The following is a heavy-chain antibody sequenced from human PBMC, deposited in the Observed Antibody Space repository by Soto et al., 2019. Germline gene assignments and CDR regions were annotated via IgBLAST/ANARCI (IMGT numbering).Heavy chain of an antibody. CDR3: ARKNDYGDFDY. Sequence: GASVKVSCKASGYTFTSYGIGWVRQAPGQGLEWMGWISAYSGNTNYAQKLQGRVTMTTDTSTSTAYMDLRSLRSDDTAVYYCARKNDYGDFDYWGQGTLVTVSS. V-gene: IGHV1-18*01. D-gene: IGHD4-17*01. CDR2: ISAYSGNT. J-gene: IGHJ4*02. CDR1: GYTFTSYG.